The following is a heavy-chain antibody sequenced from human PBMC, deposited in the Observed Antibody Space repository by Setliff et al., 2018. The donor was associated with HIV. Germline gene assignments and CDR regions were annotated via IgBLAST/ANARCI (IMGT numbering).Heavy chain of an antibody. CDR2: IWYDGSNK. CDR1: GFTFSSYG. D-gene: IGHD3-3*01. J-gene: IGHJ6*02. Sequence: GGSLRLSCAASGFTFSSYGMHWVRKAPGKGLEWVAVIWYDGSNKHYADSVKGRFTISRDNSKNTVYLQMNSLRAEDTAVYYCARVPYFSFWSGYFDIYGMDVWGQGTAVTVSS. V-gene: IGHV3-33*01. CDR3: ARVPYFSFWSGYFDIYGMDV.